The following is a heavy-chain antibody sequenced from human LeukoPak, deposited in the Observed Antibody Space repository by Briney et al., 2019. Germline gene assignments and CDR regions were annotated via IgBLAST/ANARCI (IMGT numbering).Heavy chain of an antibody. D-gene: IGHD6-19*01. V-gene: IGHV3-23*01. CDR1: GFTFSRYA. CDR2: ISANGGST. J-gene: IGHJ4*02. Sequence: PGGSLRLSCAASGFTFSRYAMSWVRQAPGKGLEWVSSISANGGSTYYEDSVKGRFTISRDNSKNTLYLQMNSLRAEDTAVYSCAKDQEQWQAYFDYWGQGTLVTVSS. CDR3: AKDQEQWQAYFDY.